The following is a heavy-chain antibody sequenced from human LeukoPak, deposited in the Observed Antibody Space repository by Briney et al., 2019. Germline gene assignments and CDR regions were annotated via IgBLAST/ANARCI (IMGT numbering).Heavy chain of an antibody. CDR1: GFTFSRYG. J-gene: IGHJ4*02. V-gene: IGHV3-30*02. D-gene: IGHD3-22*01. Sequence: GGSLRLSCAASGFTFSRYGMHWVRQAPGKGLEWVAFIRYYGSNKYYADSVKGRFTISRDNSKNTLYLQMNSLRAEDTAVYYCAKGHLYYYDSSGYDSYFDYWGQGTLVTVSS. CDR2: IRYYGSNK. CDR3: AKGHLYYYDSSGYDSYFDY.